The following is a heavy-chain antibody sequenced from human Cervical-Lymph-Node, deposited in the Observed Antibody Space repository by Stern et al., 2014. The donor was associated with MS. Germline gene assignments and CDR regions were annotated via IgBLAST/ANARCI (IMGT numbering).Heavy chain of an antibody. CDR2: INPDGSRP. Sequence: VQLVQSGTEVKKPGASVQLSCTASGNTFSAYSIHWVRQAPGQGLVWMGMINPDGSRPTYAQEFRDRVTMTGDPSTSTVYMHLSSLRSDDTAFYYCARPLPYANWGQGTLVTVSS. CDR1: GNTFSAYS. D-gene: IGHD4-17*01. CDR3: ARPLPYAN. J-gene: IGHJ4*02. V-gene: IGHV1-46*01.